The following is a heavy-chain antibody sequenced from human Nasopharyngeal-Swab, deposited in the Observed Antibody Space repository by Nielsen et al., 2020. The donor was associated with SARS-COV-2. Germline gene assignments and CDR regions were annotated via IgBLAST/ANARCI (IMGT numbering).Heavy chain of an antibody. CDR2: IIPILGIA. CDR3: ARRPYYYDSSGHASWYFDL. V-gene: IGHV1-69*04. J-gene: IGHJ2*01. Sequence: SVKVSCKASGGTFSSYAISWVRQAPGQGLEWMGRIIPILGIANYAQKFQGRVTITADKSTSTAYMELSSLRSEDTAVYYCARRPYYYDSSGHASWYFDLWGRGTLVTVSS. CDR1: GGTFSSYA. D-gene: IGHD3-22*01.